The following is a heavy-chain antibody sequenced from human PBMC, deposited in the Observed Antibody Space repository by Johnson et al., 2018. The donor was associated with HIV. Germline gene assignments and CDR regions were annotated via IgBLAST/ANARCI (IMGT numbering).Heavy chain of an antibody. J-gene: IGHJ3*02. CDR1: GFTFSNYW. CDR2: INLDGSEK. CDR3: ERKGDAFDI. V-gene: IGHV3-7*05. Sequence: VQLVESGGGLVQPGGSLRLSCADSGFTFSNYWMTWVRQAPGKGLEWVANINLDGSEKYYVDSVKGRFTISRDNAKNSLHLQMNSLRADDTAVYYCERKGDAFDIWGHGTLVTVSS.